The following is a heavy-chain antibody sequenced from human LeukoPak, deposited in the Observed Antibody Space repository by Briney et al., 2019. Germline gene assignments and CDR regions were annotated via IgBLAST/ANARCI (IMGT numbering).Heavy chain of an antibody. CDR1: GGSISSCSYY. CDR3: SRLSRQLANAY. J-gene: IGHJ4*02. V-gene: IGHV4-61*01. CDR2: VYYTGST. D-gene: IGHD6-13*01. Sequence: AETLSLTCTVSGGSISSCSYYWTRIPRPRGKGRVWICLVYYTGSTNYNPARKGRATPRVHTSNTLFSQEQSSGAAADTAVYYCSRLSRQLANAYWRQGTLVSVSS.